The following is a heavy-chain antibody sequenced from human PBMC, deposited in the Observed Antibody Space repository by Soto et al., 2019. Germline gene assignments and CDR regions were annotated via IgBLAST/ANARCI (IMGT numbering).Heavy chain of an antibody. CDR1: GFILNNYA. D-gene: IGHD7-27*01. CDR2: IGGTDGDSDGVP. CDR3: VKRGRNWGAFYF. Sequence: VQLLESGGDLVQPGGSLRRSCVASGFILNNYAMSWVRQAPGKGLEGVSTIGGTDGDSDGVPWYEDSVKGRFTTSRDSSATTLFLHMDNLRAEDSALYYCVKRGRNWGAFYFWGQGTTVVVSS. V-gene: IGHV3-23*01. J-gene: IGHJ3*01.